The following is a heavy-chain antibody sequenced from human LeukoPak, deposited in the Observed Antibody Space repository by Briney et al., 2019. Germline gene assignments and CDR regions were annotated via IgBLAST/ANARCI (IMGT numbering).Heavy chain of an antibody. V-gene: IGHV4-31*03. CDR2: IYYSGST. Sequence: SQTLSLTCTVSGGSISSGGYYWSWIRQHPGKGLEWIGYIYYSGSTYYNPSLKSRVTISVDTSKNQFSLKLSSVTAADTAVYYCARDYHGSGSLTTFDYWGQGTLVTVSS. J-gene: IGHJ4*02. CDR3: ARDYHGSGSLTTFDY. CDR1: GGSISSGGYY. D-gene: IGHD3-10*01.